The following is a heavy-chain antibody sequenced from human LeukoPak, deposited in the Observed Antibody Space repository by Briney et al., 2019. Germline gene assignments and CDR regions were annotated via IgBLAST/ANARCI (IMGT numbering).Heavy chain of an antibody. D-gene: IGHD1-14*01. Sequence: GGSLRLSCAASGFTFSSYGMHWVRQAPGKGLEWVAVIWYDGSNKYYADSVKGRFTISRDNSKNTLYLQMNSLRAEDTAIYYCAKGRTSYDFWGQGTLVTVSS. CDR1: GFTFSSYG. CDR3: AKGRTSYDF. J-gene: IGHJ4*02. V-gene: IGHV3-33*06. CDR2: IWYDGSNK.